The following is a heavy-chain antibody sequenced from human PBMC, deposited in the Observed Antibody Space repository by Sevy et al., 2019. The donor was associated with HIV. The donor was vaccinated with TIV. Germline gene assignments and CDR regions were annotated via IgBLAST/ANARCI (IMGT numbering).Heavy chain of an antibody. D-gene: IGHD3-22*01. V-gene: IGHV3-21*06. CDR2: ISSNSKYL. J-gene: IGHJ4*02. Sequence: GGCLRLSCATSGFHFNYHDMHWVRQAPGKGLECVSSISSNSKYLYYADSVKGRFTVSRDNARSSLFLQLSDLRAGDTAVYYCARETGAAYYSDTSGFDYWGQGTLVTVSS. CDR3: ARETGAAYYSDTSGFDY. CDR1: GFHFNYHD.